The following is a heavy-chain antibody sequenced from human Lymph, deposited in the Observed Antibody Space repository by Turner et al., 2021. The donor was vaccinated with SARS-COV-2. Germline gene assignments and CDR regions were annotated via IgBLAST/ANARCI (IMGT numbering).Heavy chain of an antibody. CDR2: IYYRGRT. J-gene: IGHJ5*02. D-gene: IGHD2-21*02. V-gene: IGHV4-59*01. CDR3: ARETVNNWVDP. Sequence: QVQLQESGPRLVKPLETLSLTCTVSGGSMNSNYWSWIRQPPGKRLEWIGYIYYRGRTNYNPSRESRVTISVDTSRNQFSLNLTSVTAADTAIYYCARETVNNWVDPWGQGTLVTVSS. CDR1: GGSMNSNY.